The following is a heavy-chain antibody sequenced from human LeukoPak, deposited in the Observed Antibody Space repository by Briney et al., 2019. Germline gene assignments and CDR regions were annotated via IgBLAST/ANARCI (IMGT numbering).Heavy chain of an antibody. J-gene: IGHJ4*02. CDR3: ARMSTYYDILTGYWVGYYFDY. CDR1: GFSLSTSGMR. Sequence: SGPTLVNPTQTLTLTCTFSGFSLSTSGMRVSWIRQPPGKALEWLARIDWDDDKFYSTSLKTRLTISKDTSKKQVVLTMTNMGPVDTATYYCARMSTYYDILTGYWVGYYFDYWGQGTLVTVSS. D-gene: IGHD3-9*01. V-gene: IGHV2-70*04. CDR2: IDWDDDK.